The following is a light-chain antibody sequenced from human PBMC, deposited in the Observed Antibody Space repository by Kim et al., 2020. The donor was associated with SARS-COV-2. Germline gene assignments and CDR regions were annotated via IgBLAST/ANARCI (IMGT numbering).Light chain of an antibody. CDR1: QSVRPY. J-gene: IGKJ5*01. CDR3: QQRGNWPT. Sequence: LYPGERATLPCMASQSVRPYSAWYEQRPGQSPRLLICDASNRATGIPARFSDSGSGTDFTLTISSLEPEDFAVYYCQQRGNWPTVGQGTRLEIK. CDR2: DAS. V-gene: IGKV3-11*01.